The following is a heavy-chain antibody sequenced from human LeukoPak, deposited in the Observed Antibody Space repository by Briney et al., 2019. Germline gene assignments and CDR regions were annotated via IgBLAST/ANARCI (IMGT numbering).Heavy chain of an antibody. CDR3: ARGGANCSGGRCPLNWFDP. CDR1: GYTFTNYG. D-gene: IGHD2-15*01. V-gene: IGHV1-18*01. J-gene: IGHJ5*02. Sequence: GASVKVSCKASGYTFTNYGITWVRQAPGQGLEWMGWISAYNGNTNYAQKLQGRVTKTIDKTTSTAYMELRSLRSDDTAVYYCARGGANCSGGRCPLNWFDPWGQGTPVTVSS. CDR2: ISAYNGNT.